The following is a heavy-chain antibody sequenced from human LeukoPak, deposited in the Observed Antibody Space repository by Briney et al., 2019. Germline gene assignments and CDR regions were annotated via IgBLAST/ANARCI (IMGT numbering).Heavy chain of an antibody. CDR3: ARGPQGPFDY. CDR2: IIPIFGTA. CDR1: GGTFSSYA. Sequence: ASVKVSCKASGGTFSSYAISWVGQAPGQGLEWMGGIIPIFGTANYAQKFQGRVTMTRDMSTSTVYMELSSLRSEDTAVYYCARGPQGPFDYWGQGTLVTVSS. J-gene: IGHJ4*02. V-gene: IGHV1-69*05.